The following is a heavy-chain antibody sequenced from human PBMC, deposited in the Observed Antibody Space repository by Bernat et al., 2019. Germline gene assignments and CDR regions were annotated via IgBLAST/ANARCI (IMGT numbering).Heavy chain of an antibody. Sequence: LVESGGGVVQPGRSLRLSCAASGFTFSSYGMHWVRQAPGKGLEWVAVIWYDGSNKYYADSVKGRFTISRDNSKNTLYLQMNSLRAEDTAVYYCARGARIRLLKRRDSSGYLDYWGQGTLVTVSS. CDR2: IWYDGSNK. CDR1: GFTFSSYG. V-gene: IGHV3-33*01. D-gene: IGHD3-22*01. CDR3: ARGARIRLLKRRDSSGYLDY. J-gene: IGHJ4*02.